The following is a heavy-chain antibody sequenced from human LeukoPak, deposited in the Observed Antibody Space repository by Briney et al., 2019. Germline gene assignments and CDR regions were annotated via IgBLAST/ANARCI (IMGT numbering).Heavy chain of an antibody. CDR1: GFTVSSNY. CDR3: ARRYSFGYYFDY. D-gene: IGHD5-18*01. V-gene: IGHV3-66*01. J-gene: IGHJ4*02. CDR2: IYGGGTGTK. Sequence: PGGSLRLSCAVSGFTVSSNYIIWVRQAPGKGLEWVSVIYGGGTGTKYYADSVRGRFSISRDNSINTLYLQMSSLSAEDTAVYYCARRYSFGYYFDYWGQGTLVTVSS.